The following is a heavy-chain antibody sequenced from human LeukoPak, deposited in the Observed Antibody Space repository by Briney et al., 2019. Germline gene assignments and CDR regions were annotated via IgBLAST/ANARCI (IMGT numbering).Heavy chain of an antibody. V-gene: IGHV4-34*01. Sequence: PSETLSLTCAVYGGSFSGYYWSWIRQPPGKGLEWIGEINHSGSTNYNPSLKSRVTISVDTSKNQFSLKLSSVTAADTAVYYCAGTLRYLGWFDDYWGQGTLVTVSS. CDR1: GGSFSGYY. J-gene: IGHJ4*02. CDR2: INHSGST. CDR3: AGTLRYLGWFDDY. D-gene: IGHD3-9*01.